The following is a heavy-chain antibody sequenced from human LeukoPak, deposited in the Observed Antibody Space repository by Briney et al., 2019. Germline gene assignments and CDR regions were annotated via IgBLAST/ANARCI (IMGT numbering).Heavy chain of an antibody. CDR3: ARVRIAPYAWATDFDS. CDR2: ITSNSGYI. J-gene: IGHJ4*02. Sequence: GGSLRLSCAASGFTFSSYSMSWVRQPPGKGLEWVSYITSNSGYIYYVDSMKGRFTISRDNAKNSLHLQMNSLRAEDTAVYYCARVRIAPYAWATDFDSWGQGTLVTVSS. CDR1: GFTFSSYS. D-gene: IGHD1-14*01. V-gene: IGHV3-21*06.